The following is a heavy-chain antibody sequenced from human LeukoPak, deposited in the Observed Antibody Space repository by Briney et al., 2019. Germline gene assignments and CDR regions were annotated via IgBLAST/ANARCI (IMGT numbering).Heavy chain of an antibody. J-gene: IGHJ4*02. V-gene: IGHV3-23*01. CDR3: AKDQSIVVVPAAMLFDY. Sequence: PGGSLRLSCAASGFTFSSYAMSWVRQAPGKGLEWVSAISGSGGSTYYADSVKGRFTISRDNSKNTLYLQMNSLRAEDTAVYYCAKDQSIVVVPAAMLFDYWGQGTLVTVSS. D-gene: IGHD2-2*01. CDR2: ISGSGGST. CDR1: GFTFSSYA.